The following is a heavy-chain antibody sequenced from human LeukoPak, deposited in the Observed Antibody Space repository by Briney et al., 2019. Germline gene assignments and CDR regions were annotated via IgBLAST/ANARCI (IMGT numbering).Heavy chain of an antibody. CDR2: IYYSGST. CDR1: GGSISSYY. V-gene: IGHV4-59*08. CDR3: AAGATNYYYGMDV. J-gene: IGHJ6*02. D-gene: IGHD1-26*01. Sequence: SETLSLTCTVSGGSISSYYWSWIRQPPGKGLKWIGYIYYSGSTNYNPSLKSRVTISVDTSKNQFSLKLSSVTAADTAVYYCAAGATNYYYGMDVWGQGTTVTVSS.